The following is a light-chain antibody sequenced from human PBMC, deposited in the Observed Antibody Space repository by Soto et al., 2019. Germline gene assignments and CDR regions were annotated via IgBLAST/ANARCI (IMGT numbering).Light chain of an antibody. V-gene: IGKV1-27*01. Sequence: DIQMTQSPSSLSASVGDRVTITCRASQGISNYLAWYQQKPGKVPKLLFYAASTLQSGVPSRFSGSGSGTDFTLTISRLPPEDVATYYCQKYNSAPRTFGQGTKVEIK. CDR1: QGISNY. J-gene: IGKJ1*01. CDR2: AAS. CDR3: QKYNSAPRT.